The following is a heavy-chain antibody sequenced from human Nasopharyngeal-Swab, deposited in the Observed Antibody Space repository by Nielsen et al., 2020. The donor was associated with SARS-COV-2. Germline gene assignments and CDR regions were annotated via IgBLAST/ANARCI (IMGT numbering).Heavy chain of an antibody. Sequence: SETLSLTCTVSGGSISSSSYYWGWIRQPPGKGREWIGSIYYGGSTYYNPSLKSRVTISIDTSKNQFSVKLCSVTAADTAVYYCARPYYDRSGYDDWLDPWGQGTLVTVSS. CDR1: GGSISSSSYY. J-gene: IGHJ5*02. CDR2: IYYGGST. CDR3: ARPYYDRSGYDDWLDP. D-gene: IGHD3-22*01. V-gene: IGHV4-39*01.